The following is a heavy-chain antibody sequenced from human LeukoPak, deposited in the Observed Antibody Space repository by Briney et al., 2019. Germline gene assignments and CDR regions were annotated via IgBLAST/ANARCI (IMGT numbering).Heavy chain of an antibody. CDR1: GFTFSSYG. D-gene: IGHD2-2*01. CDR2: IRYDGSNK. CDR3: AKEFRCSSTSCSDLDY. V-gene: IGHV3-30*02. Sequence: GGSLRLSCAASGFTFSSYGMHWVRQAPGKGLEWVAFIRYDGSNKYYADSVKGRFTISRGNSKNTLYLQMNSLRAEDTAVYYCAKEFRCSSTSCSDLDYWGQGTLVTVSS. J-gene: IGHJ4*02.